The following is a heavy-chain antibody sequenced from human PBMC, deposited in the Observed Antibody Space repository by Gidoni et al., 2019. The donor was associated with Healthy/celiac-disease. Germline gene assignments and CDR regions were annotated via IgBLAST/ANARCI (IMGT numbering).Heavy chain of an antibody. CDR2: IYYSGST. Sequence: QVQLQESGPGLVKPSETLSLTCTVSGGSISSYYWSWIRQPPGKGLEWIGYIYYSGSTNYNPSLKSRVTISVDTSKNQFSLKLSSVTAADTAVYYCARAEIGYPLGGWFDPWGQGTLVTVSS. J-gene: IGHJ5*02. D-gene: IGHD3-16*01. CDR3: ARAEIGYPLGGWFDP. CDR1: GGSISSYY. V-gene: IGHV4-59*08.